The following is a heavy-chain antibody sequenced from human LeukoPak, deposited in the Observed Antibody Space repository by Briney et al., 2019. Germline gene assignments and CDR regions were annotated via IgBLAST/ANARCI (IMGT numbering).Heavy chain of an antibody. CDR1: GFTFSNYG. CDR3: AIEYCSSTTWYGGVSDF. CDR2: IWYDGRKE. V-gene: IGHV3-33*08. D-gene: IGHD2-2*01. J-gene: IGHJ4*02. Sequence: GGSLRLFCAASGFTFSNYGMHWVRQAPGEGLVGVAVIWYDGRKEYYADPVKGRFTLSRGNYRHTLSLQMESLRVEDTAVYYCAIEYCSSTTWYGGVSDFWGEGTLVSVST.